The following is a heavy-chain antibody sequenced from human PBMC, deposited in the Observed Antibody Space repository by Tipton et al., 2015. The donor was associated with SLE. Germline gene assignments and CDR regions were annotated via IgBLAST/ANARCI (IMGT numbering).Heavy chain of an antibody. CDR3: ARNVPARTGGV. V-gene: IGHV4-34*12. Sequence: GLVKPSETLSLTCAFYGGSFSGYYWSWIRQPPGKGLEWIGEIIHSGSTIYNPSLKSRVTISVDTSKNQFSLKMNSVTAADTAVYCCARNVPARTGGVWGQGTLVSVSS. D-gene: IGHD2-8*02. CDR1: GGSFSGYY. CDR2: IIHSGST. J-gene: IGHJ4*02.